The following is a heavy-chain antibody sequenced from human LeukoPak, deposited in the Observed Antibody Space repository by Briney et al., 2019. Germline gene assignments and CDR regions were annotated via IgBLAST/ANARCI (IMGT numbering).Heavy chain of an antibody. D-gene: IGHD2-15*01. CDR3: ARGQEYCSGGRCYDAFDI. CDR1: GGSISNHY. J-gene: IGHJ3*02. Sequence: SETLSLTCTVSGGSISNHYFIWIRQTPGKGLEWIGYIYYSGSTNYNPSLKSRVIISVDTSKNQFSLNLTSVTASDTAVYYCARGQEYCSGGRCYDAFDIWGQGTMVTVSS. V-gene: IGHV4-59*11. CDR2: IYYSGST.